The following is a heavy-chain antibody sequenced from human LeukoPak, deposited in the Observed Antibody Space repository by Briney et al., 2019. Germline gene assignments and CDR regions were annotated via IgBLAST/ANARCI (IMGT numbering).Heavy chain of an antibody. V-gene: IGHV4-39*01. D-gene: IGHD2-2*01. J-gene: IGHJ3*02. CDR2: IYYSGST. CDR1: GGSISSSSYY. CDR3: ARLGYCSSTSCSPLGAFDI. Sequence: SETLSLTCTVSGGSISSSSYYWGWIRQPPGKGLEWIGSIYYSGSTYYNPSLKSRVTISVDTSKNQFSLKLSSMTAADTAVYYCARLGYCSSTSCSPLGAFDIWGQGTMVTVSS.